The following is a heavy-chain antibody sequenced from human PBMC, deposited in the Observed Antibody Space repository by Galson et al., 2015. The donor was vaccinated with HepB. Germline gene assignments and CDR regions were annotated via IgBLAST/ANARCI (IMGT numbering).Heavy chain of an antibody. J-gene: IGHJ6*03. V-gene: IGHV3-53*01. D-gene: IGHD2-2*01. Sequence: SLRLSCAASGFTVSSNHMNWVRQAPGKGLEWVSVLYSGGNTYYTDSVKGRFTISRDNSKNTLYLQMNSLRAEDTAVYYCARASCSSTDCPYYFYMDVWGTGTTVTVSS. CDR1: GFTVSSNH. CDR3: ARASCSSTDCPYYFYMDV. CDR2: LYSGGNT.